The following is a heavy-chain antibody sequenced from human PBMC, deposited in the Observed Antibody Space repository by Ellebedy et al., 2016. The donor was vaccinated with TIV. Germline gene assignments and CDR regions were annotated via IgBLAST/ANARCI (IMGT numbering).Heavy chain of an antibody. V-gene: IGHV3-21*01. D-gene: IGHD1-7*01. CDR1: AFTFSRYS. Sequence: GGSLRLSXAASAFTFSRYSMNWVRQAPGKGLEWVSSVSSGSSAKYYADSVKGRFTISRDNARNSLYLQMTSLRAEDTAVYYCARGPTTLYYFDYWGQGTLVTVSS. CDR2: VSSGSSAK. J-gene: IGHJ4*02. CDR3: ARGPTTLYYFDY.